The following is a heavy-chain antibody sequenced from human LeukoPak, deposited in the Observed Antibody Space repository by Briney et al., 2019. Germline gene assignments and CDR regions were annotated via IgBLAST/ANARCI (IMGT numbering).Heavy chain of an antibody. Sequence: PGGSLRLSCTTTGFTFSDFAMTWVRQAPGKGLEWVSIITGSGLTTYYAESVKGRFTISRDNSKNALYLQMPSLEAEDTAVYYCAKVAASDVWSSCDSWGQGTLVTVSS. D-gene: IGHD6-13*01. CDR3: AKVAASDVWSSCDS. J-gene: IGHJ5*01. V-gene: IGHV3-23*01. CDR2: ITGSGLTT. CDR1: GFTFSDFA.